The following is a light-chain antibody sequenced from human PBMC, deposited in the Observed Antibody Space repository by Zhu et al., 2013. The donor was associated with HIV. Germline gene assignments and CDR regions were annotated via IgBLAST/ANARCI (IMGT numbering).Light chain of an antibody. J-gene: IGLJ2*01. V-gene: IGLV1-47*01. Sequence: QSVLTQPPSASGTPGQRVTISCSGGSSNIGGNHVYWYQQLPGTAPKLLIYRNNQRPSGVPDRFSGSKSGTSASLAISGLRSEDEADYYCASWDDSLSGRVVFGGGTKLTVL. CDR2: RNN. CDR3: ASWDDSLSGRVV. CDR1: SSNIGGNH.